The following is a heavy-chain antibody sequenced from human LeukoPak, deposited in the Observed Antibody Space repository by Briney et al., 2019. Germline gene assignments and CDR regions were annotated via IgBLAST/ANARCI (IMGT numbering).Heavy chain of an antibody. Sequence: GGSLRLSCAASGFTFSSYAMSWVRQAPGKGLEWVSAISGSGGGTYYADSVKGRFTISRDNSKNTLYLQMNSLRAEDTAVYYCAKSSITIFGVVQSIDYWGQGTLVTVSS. CDR3: AKSSITIFGVVQSIDY. V-gene: IGHV3-23*01. CDR2: ISGSGGGT. CDR1: GFTFSSYA. D-gene: IGHD3-3*01. J-gene: IGHJ4*02.